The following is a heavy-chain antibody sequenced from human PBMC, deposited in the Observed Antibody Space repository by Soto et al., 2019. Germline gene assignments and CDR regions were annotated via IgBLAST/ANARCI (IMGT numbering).Heavy chain of an antibody. CDR3: ATYGQHLMDS. V-gene: IGHV3-23*01. D-gene: IGHD4-17*01. CDR2: IGSGEDGI. CDR1: GFTFSSFA. Sequence: EVQLLESGGGLVQPGGSLRLSCAASGFTFSSFAMKWVRQAPGKGLEWVSVIGSGEDGILYADSVKGRFTISRDDSKHTVTLQMNGLRAEDTAVYYCATYGQHLMDSWGQGTLVTVSS. J-gene: IGHJ4*02.